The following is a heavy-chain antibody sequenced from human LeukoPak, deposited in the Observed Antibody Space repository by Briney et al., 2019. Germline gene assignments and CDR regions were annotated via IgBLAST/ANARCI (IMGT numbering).Heavy chain of an antibody. CDR1: GFTFSDYH. V-gene: IGHV3-11*01. J-gene: IGHJ4*02. CDR3: ARGPNPNDFDY. CDR2: ISRGVSTR. D-gene: IGHD2-8*01. Sequence: EGSLRLSCATSGFTFSDYHMSWIRQAPGKGLEWVSYISRGVSTRYYADSVKGRFTISRDSGKNSLYLQMDSLRAEDTAFYYCARGPNPNDFDYWGQGALVTVSS.